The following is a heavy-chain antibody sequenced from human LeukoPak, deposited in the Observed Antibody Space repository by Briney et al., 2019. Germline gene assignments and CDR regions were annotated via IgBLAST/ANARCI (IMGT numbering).Heavy chain of an antibody. D-gene: IGHD1-1*01. J-gene: IGHJ3*02. CDR3: ARWKMEGKVGDVFDI. Sequence: GGSLRLSCAASVFSVSGNYMSWVRDAPAKGLECGSAIYSGGATYYTDSVKGRFTMSRHTSKNTLDLQMNSLRVEDTAVYFCARWKMEGKVGDVFDIWGQGTRVTVSS. CDR2: IYSGGAT. CDR1: VFSVSGNY. V-gene: IGHV3-53*04.